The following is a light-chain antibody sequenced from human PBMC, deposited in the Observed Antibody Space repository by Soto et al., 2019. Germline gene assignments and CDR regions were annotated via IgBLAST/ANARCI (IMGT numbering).Light chain of an antibody. V-gene: IGKV3-15*01. Sequence: EIVMTQSPDILSVSPGERATLSCRASQSVSGNLAWYQQKPGQAPTLLIYGGSIRATGIPARFSGSGSGTEFTLTISSLLSEDFAVYYCQQYNNWWTFGQGTKVEIK. J-gene: IGKJ1*01. CDR3: QQYNNWWT. CDR2: GGS. CDR1: QSVSGN.